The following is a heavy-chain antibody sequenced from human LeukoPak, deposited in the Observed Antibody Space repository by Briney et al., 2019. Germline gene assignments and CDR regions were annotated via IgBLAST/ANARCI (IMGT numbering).Heavy chain of an antibody. CDR1: GFTFSSYA. V-gene: IGHV3-21*01. CDR3: ARALRRGYYDSSGQDAFDI. D-gene: IGHD3-22*01. J-gene: IGHJ3*02. Sequence: GGSLRLSCAASGFTFSSYAMSWVRQAPGKGLEWVSSISSSSSYIYYADSVKGRFTISRDNAKNSLYLQMNSLRAEYTAVYYCARALRRGYYDSSGQDAFDIWGQGTMVTVSS. CDR2: ISSSSSYI.